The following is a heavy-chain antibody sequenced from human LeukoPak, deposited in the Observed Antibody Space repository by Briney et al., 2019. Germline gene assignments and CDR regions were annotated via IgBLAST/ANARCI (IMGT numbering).Heavy chain of an antibody. CDR3: ARDDYYDSSAYRENPFDV. V-gene: IGHV1-69*01. CDR2: IIPILGTT. D-gene: IGHD3-22*01. Sequence: GASVKVSCKASGDTFSSYAISWLRQAPGQGLEWMGGIIPILGTTNYAQKFQGRVTITADESTSTLYMELRSLRSEETAIYYCARDDYYDSSAYRENPFDVWGQGTMVTVSS. J-gene: IGHJ3*01. CDR1: GDTFSSYA.